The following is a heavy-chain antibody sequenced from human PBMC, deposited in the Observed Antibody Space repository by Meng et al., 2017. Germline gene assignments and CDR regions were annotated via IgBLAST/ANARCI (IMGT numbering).Heavy chain of an antibody. CDR1: GGSFSGYY. CDR2: INHSGST. D-gene: IGHD5-18*01. Sequence: VMLPHGGAGLLKPSETLSLTCAVYGGSFSGYYWSWIRQPPGKGLEWIGEINHSGSTNYNPSLKSRVTISVDTSKNQFSLKLSSVTAADTAVYYCASSGYSYGYRFDYWGQGTLVTVSS. CDR3: ASSGYSYGYRFDY. J-gene: IGHJ4*02. V-gene: IGHV4-34*01.